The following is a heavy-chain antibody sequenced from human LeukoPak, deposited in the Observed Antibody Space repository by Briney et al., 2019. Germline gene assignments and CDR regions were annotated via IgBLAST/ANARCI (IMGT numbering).Heavy chain of an antibody. J-gene: IGHJ4*02. CDR1: GFTLSNYN. CDR3: AKDFGRYSSSLWWPFDY. Sequence: TGGSLRLSCAASGFTLSNYNMNWVRQAPGKGLEWVSYIDGSTGAVLYADSVKGRFTISRDNSKNTLYLQMNSLRAEDTAVYYCAKDFGRYSSSLWWPFDYWGQGTLVTVSS. D-gene: IGHD6-13*01. V-gene: IGHV3-48*01. CDR2: IDGSTGAV.